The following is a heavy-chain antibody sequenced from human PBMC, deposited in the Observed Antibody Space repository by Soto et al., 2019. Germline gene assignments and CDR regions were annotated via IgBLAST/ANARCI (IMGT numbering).Heavy chain of an antibody. J-gene: IGHJ5*02. CDR1: GGTFSNYA. CDR2: IIPIFGTT. Sequence: QVQQVQSGAEVKKPGSSVKVSCKASGGTFSNYAISWVRQAPGQGLEWVGGIIPIFGTTNFAQKFQGRVTITADESTTTAYMELSGLRSEDTAVYYCARDGGRDGYFGNWLDPWGQGTLVTVSS. D-gene: IGHD5-12*01. CDR3: ARDGGRDGYFGNWLDP. V-gene: IGHV1-69*12.